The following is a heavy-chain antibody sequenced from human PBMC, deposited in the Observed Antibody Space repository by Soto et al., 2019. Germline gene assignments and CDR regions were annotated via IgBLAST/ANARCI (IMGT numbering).Heavy chain of an antibody. J-gene: IGHJ4*02. CDR1: GYKFITYW. CDR2: IYPGDSDT. D-gene: IGHD7-27*01. CDR3: ARLGGTGDPLDY. Sequence: PGKSLKISCKDSGYKFITYWIGWVRQMPGKGLEWMGIIYPGDSDTRYSPSFQGQVTISADKSISTAYLQWSSLKASDTAMYFCARLGGTGDPLDYWGQGTLVTVSS. V-gene: IGHV5-51*03.